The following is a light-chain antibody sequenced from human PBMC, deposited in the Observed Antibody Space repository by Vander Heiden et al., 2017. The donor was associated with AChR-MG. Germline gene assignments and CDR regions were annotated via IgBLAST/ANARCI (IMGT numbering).Light chain of an antibody. Sequence: DIQMTQSPSSLSASLGDRVTITCRASQSISSYLNWYQQKPGKAPKLVIYAASSLQSAVPSRFSGSGSGTDFTLTISRLQPEDFATYYCQQSYSTRWTFGQGTKVGIK. J-gene: IGKJ1*01. CDR3: QQSYSTRWT. V-gene: IGKV1-39*01. CDR1: QSISSY. CDR2: AAS.